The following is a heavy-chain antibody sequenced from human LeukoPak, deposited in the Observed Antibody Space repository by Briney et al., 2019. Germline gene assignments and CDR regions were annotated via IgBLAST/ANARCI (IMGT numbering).Heavy chain of an antibody. J-gene: IGHJ5*02. CDR2: IYYSGST. CDR3: VRGPYGASISKWFDP. V-gene: IGHV4-59*01. Sequence: PETLSLTCAVYGGSFSGYYWSWIRQPAGKGLEWVGYIYYSGSTNYNPSLKNRVTLSVDTSRNQLSLQLSSVTTADTAVYYCVRGPYGASISKWFDPWGQGALVIVSS. CDR1: GGSFSGYY. D-gene: IGHD4/OR15-4a*01.